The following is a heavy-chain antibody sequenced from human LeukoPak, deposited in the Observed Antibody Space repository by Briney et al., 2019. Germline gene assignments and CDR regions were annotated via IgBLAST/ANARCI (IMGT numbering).Heavy chain of an antibody. J-gene: IGHJ6*03. CDR3: ARDAIYDFWSGYYTYYYYYYMDV. CDR1: GFTFSSYW. D-gene: IGHD3-3*01. Sequence: GGSLRLSCAASGFTFSSYWMHWVRQAPGKGLVWVSRINSDGSSTSYADSVKGRFTISRDNAKNTLYLQMNSLRAEDTAVYYCARDAIYDFWSGYYTYYYYYYMDVWGKGTTVTVSS. V-gene: IGHV3-74*01. CDR2: INSDGSST.